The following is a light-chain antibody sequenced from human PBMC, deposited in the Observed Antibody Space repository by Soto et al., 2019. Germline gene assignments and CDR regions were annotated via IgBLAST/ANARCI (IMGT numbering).Light chain of an antibody. J-gene: IGKJ1*01. CDR1: QSIDSW. CDR2: KAS. CDR3: QHYKSYPWT. Sequence: DIQMTQSPSTMSASVGDRVTITCRASQSIDSWLAWYQQKPGKAPKVLMYKASNLESGVPLRFSGSGSETEFTRTISSLQPDDFAIYYCQHYKSYPWTFGQGTKVELK. V-gene: IGKV1-5*03.